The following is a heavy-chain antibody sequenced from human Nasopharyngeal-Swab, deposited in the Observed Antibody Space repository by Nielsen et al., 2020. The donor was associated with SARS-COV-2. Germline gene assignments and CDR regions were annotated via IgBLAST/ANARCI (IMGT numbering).Heavy chain of an antibody. CDR3: ARGLRGYSGYSDY. CDR2: IYSGGST. J-gene: IGHJ4*02. Sequence: RQPPGKGLEWVSVIYSGGSTYYADSVKGRFTISRDNSKNTLYLQMNSLRAEDTAVYYCARGLRGYSGYSDYWGQGTLVTVSS. D-gene: IGHD5-12*01. V-gene: IGHV3-53*01.